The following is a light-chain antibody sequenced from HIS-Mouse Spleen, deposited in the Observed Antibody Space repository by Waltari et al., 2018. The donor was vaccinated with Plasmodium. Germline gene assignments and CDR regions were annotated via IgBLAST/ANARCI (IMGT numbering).Light chain of an antibody. V-gene: IGKV3-15*01. CDR2: GAS. Sequence: EIVMTQSPATLSVSPGERATLSCRASQRVSSNLAWYQQKPGQAPRLLIYGASTRATGIPARFIGRGSGTEFTLSISSLQSEDFAVYYCQQYNNWSFTFGPGTKVDI. J-gene: IGKJ3*01. CDR1: QRVSSN. CDR3: QQYNNWSFT.